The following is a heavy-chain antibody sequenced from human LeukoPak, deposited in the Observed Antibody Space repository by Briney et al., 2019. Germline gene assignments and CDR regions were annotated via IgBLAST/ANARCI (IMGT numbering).Heavy chain of an antibody. J-gene: IGHJ4*02. V-gene: IGHV3-23*01. D-gene: IGHD3-10*01. CDR3: AKDVHYHGSGSLGFDY. CDR2: IRGSGGSK. CDR1: GFTFSSYA. Sequence: GGSLRLSCAASGFTFSSYAMSWVRQAPGKGLEWVAAIRGSGGSKYYADSVKGRFTISRDNSKNTLYLQMNSLRAEDTAVYYCAKDVHYHGSGSLGFDYWGQGALVTVSS.